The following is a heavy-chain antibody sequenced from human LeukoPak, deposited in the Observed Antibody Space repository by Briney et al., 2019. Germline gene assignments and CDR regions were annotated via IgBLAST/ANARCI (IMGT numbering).Heavy chain of an antibody. D-gene: IGHD5-24*01. Sequence: ASVKVSCKASGYTFTSYAMNWVRQAPGQGLEWMGWINTNTGNPTYAQGFAGRFVFSLDTSVSTAYLQISSLKAEDTAVYYCAPEMATGGFWFDPWGQGTLVTVSS. CDR2: INTNTGNP. V-gene: IGHV7-4-1*02. CDR1: GYTFTSYA. CDR3: APEMATGGFWFDP. J-gene: IGHJ5*02.